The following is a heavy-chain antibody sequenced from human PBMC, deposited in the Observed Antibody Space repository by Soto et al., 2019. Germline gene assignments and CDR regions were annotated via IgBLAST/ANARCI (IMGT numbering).Heavy chain of an antibody. CDR1: GFTFSSYW. CDR2: IKQDGSEK. CDR3: ATSRTFDY. Sequence: PGGSLRLSCVVSGFTFSSYWMNWVRQAPGKGLEWVANIKQDGSEKYYVDSAKGRFTISRYNAKNSLYLQMNSLSAEDTAIYYCATSRTFDYWGQGALVTVSS. V-gene: IGHV3-7*01. J-gene: IGHJ4*02. D-gene: IGHD6-13*01.